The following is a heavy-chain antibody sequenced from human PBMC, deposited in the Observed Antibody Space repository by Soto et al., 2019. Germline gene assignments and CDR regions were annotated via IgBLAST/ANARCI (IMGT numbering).Heavy chain of an antibody. Sequence: XGSLRLSCAGSGFTVSIRYMTWVRQVPGKGLECVSIRYSDGRSYHADSVNGRFTTPTDDSENTLYLQMSSLRPEDTAVYYCAKRKYCPRTTCFDYWGQGTQVTVSS. CDR2: RYSDGRS. D-gene: IGHD2-15*01. CDR3: AKRKYCPRTTCFDY. J-gene: IGHJ4*02. CDR1: GFTVSIRY. V-gene: IGHV3-66*01.